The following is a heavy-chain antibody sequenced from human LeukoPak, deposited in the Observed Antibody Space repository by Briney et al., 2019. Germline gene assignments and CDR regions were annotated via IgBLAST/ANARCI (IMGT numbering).Heavy chain of an antibody. CDR1: GGSITTHY. J-gene: IGHJ4*02. CDR2: IYYSRST. CDR3: ARKNGYSYGSGDFDY. Sequence: SETLSLTCSVSGGSITTHYWTWIRQSPGKGLEWIGYIYYSRSTNYNPSLKSRVTISVDTSKNQFSLKLSSVTAADTAVYYCARKNGYSYGSGDFDYWGQGTLVTVSS. V-gene: IGHV4-59*11. D-gene: IGHD5-18*01.